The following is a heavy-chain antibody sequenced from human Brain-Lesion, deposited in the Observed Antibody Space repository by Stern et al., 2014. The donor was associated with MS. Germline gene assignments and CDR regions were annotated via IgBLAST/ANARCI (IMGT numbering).Heavy chain of an antibody. D-gene: IGHD1-26*01. V-gene: IGHV1-24*01. J-gene: IGHJ4*02. CDR2: FDPEDGET. CDR1: GYTLTELS. Sequence: QVQLVQSGAEVKKPGASVKVSCKVSGYTLTELSMHWVRQAPRKGLEWMGGFDPEDGETIYAQKFRGRVNMTEDTSTDTAYMELSSLRSEDTAVYYCATLSPGAGGNYYRHFDYWGQGTLVTVSS. CDR3: ATLSPGAGGNYYRHFDY.